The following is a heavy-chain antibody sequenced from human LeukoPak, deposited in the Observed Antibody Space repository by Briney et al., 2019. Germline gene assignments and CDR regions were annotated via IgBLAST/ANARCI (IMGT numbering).Heavy chain of an antibody. CDR3: ASGADFWSGYSPY. Sequence: GGSLRLSCEASGFTFSSYSMNWVRQAPGKGLEWVSYISSSSSTIYYADSVKGRFTISRDNAKNSLYLQMNSLRAEDTAVYYCASGADFWSGYSPYWGQGTLVTVSS. D-gene: IGHD3-3*01. J-gene: IGHJ4*02. V-gene: IGHV3-48*01. CDR1: GFTFSSYS. CDR2: ISSSSSTI.